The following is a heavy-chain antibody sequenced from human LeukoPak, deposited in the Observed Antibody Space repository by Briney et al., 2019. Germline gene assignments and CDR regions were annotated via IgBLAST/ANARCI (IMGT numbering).Heavy chain of an antibody. J-gene: IGHJ6*02. CDR3: ARVMNRDYGSAYGMDV. CDR2: IGTAGDT. CDR1: GFTFSSYD. Sequence: PGGSLRLSCAASGFTFSSYDMHLVRQATGKGLEWVSAIGTAGDTYYPGSVKGRFTISRENAKNSMYLQMNSLRAGDTAVYYCARVMNRDYGSAYGMDVWGQGTTVTVSS. V-gene: IGHV3-13*01. D-gene: IGHD3-10*01.